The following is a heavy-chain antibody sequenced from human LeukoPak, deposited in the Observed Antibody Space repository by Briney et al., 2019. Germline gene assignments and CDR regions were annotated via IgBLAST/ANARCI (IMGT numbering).Heavy chain of an antibody. CDR2: ISGSGGST. CDR3: AKDRLEDVLRYFDWLLNRGGSEFVRH. V-gene: IGHV3-23*01. CDR1: GLTFSSYA. Sequence: TGGSLRLSCAASGLTFSSYATSWVRQAPGKGLEWVSAISGSGGSTYYADSVKGRFTISRDNSKNTLYLQMNSLRVEDTAVYYCAKDRLEDVLRYFDWLLNRGGSEFVRHWGQGTLVTVSS. J-gene: IGHJ4*02. D-gene: IGHD3-9*01.